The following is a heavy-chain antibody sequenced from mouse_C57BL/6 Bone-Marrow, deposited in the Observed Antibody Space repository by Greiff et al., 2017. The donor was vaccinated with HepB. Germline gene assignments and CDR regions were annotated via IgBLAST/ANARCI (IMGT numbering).Heavy chain of an antibody. J-gene: IGHJ3*01. CDR3: ARGVLRYRPFAY. V-gene: IGHV1-81*01. CDR2: IYPRSGNT. CDR1: GYTFTSYG. D-gene: IGHD1-1*01. Sequence: QVQLKESGAELARPGASVKLSCKASGYTFTSYGISWVKQRTGQGLEWIGEIYPRSGNTYYNEKSKGKATLTADKSSSTAYMELRSLTSEDSAVYFCARGVLRYRPFAYWGQGTLVTVSA.